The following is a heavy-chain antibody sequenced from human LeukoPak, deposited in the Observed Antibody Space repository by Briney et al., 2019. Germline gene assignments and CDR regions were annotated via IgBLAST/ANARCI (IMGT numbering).Heavy chain of an antibody. Sequence: GGSLRLSCAASGFTFSSYWMTWGRQAPGKGLEWVANIRQDGSEKNYVDSVKGRFTISTDNAKNSLYLQMNSLRVEDTAVYFCMRQNRAYFFGHWGQGTLVTVSS. CDR2: IRQDGSEK. D-gene: IGHD3-3*01. CDR1: GFTFSSYW. CDR3: MRQNRAYFFGH. J-gene: IGHJ1*01. V-gene: IGHV3-7*01.